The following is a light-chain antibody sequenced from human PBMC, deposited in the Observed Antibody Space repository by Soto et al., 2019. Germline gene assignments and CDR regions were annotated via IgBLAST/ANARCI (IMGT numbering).Light chain of an antibody. Sequence: QSALTQPPSASGSPGQSVTLSCTGTSSDVGGYNYVSWYQQHPGKAPKLMIYEVTKRPSGVPDRFSGSKSGNTASLTVSGLQAEDEADYYCSSDAGSDNFGVFGGGTKLTVL. J-gene: IGLJ2*01. CDR3: SSDAGSDNFGV. V-gene: IGLV2-8*01. CDR2: EVT. CDR1: SSDVGGYNY.